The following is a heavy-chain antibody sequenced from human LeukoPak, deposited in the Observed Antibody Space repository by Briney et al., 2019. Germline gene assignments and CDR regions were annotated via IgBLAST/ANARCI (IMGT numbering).Heavy chain of an antibody. D-gene: IGHD5-12*01. CDR1: GYTFTSYV. Sequence: GASVKVSCKASGYTFTSYVISWVRQAPGQGLEWMGWISAYNGNTNYAQKLQGRVTMTTDTSTSTAYMELRSLRSDDTAVYYCARAWRGYDYVLEDYYYYGMDVWGQGTTVTVSS. J-gene: IGHJ6*02. V-gene: IGHV1-18*01. CDR2: ISAYNGNT. CDR3: ARAWRGYDYVLEDYYYYGMDV.